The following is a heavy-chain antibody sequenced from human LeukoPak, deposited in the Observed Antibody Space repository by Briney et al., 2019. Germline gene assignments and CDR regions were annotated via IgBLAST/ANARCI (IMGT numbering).Heavy chain of an antibody. CDR2: ISGSSSYI. D-gene: IGHD1-14*01. CDR1: GFTFSSHS. J-gene: IGHJ4*02. CDR3: ARGPTDRFDY. V-gene: IGHV3-21*01. Sequence: GGSLRLSCAASGFTFSSHSMNWVRQAPGKGLEWISSISGSSSYIYYADSVKGRFTISRDNAKNLLYLQMNSLRAEDTAVHYCARGPTDRFDYWGQGTLVTVSS.